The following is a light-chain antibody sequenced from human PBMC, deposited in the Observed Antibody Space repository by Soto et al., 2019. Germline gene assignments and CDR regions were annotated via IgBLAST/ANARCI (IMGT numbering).Light chain of an antibody. Sequence: DIVVTQSPESLAVSLGERATIHCTSSQSVLYSANNENYLAWFQQKPGQPPKLLIYWASTRESGVPDRFRGSGSGTDFTPTISSLQAEDVAVYYCHQYALAPWTFGQGTKVEIK. CDR3: HQYALAPWT. CDR2: WAS. J-gene: IGKJ1*01. CDR1: QSVLYSANNENY. V-gene: IGKV4-1*01.